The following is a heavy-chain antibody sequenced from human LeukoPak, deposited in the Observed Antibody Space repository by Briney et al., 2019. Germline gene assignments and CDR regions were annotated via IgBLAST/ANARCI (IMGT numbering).Heavy chain of an antibody. V-gene: IGHV3-11*01. CDR2: ISSSGSTI. J-gene: IGHJ4*02. D-gene: IGHD6-13*01. Sequence: PGGSLRLSCAASGFTFSDYYMSWIRQAPGKGLEWVSYISSSGSTIYYADSVKGRFTISRDNAKNSLYLQMNSLRAEDTAVYYCARDFGASHSSSWGTFDYWGQGTPVTVSS. CDR1: GFTFSDYY. CDR3: ARDFGASHSSSWGTFDY.